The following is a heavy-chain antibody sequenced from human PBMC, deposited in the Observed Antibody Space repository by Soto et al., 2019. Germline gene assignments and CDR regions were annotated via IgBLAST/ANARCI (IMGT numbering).Heavy chain of an antibody. CDR2: ISTDGSNK. CDR1: AFVFNSYA. D-gene: IGHD1-26*01. Sequence: GGSLRLSCAASAFVFNSYAMHWVRQTPAQGLEWVAVISTDGSNKFYADSVKGRFNISRDNSKNTLYLEMTSLREEDTAMYYCVRDFHSGSYFFDYWGQGTLVTVSS. CDR3: VRDFHSGSYFFDY. J-gene: IGHJ4*02. V-gene: IGHV3-30-3*01.